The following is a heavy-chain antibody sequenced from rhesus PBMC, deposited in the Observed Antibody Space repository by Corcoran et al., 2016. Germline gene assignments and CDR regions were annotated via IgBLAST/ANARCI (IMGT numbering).Heavy chain of an antibody. D-gene: IGHD3-16*01. J-gene: IGHJ1*01. V-gene: IGHV3-30*01. CDR3: TTEHYSGSYYYVRSAEYFEF. Sequence: EVQLGESGGGLVQPGGSMRICWAACGCTCMNAWMNGGRKAEGKGLEGVGGINSKSEGGKADHAASLKGRFTISRDDSKKTLYLQMNSLKTEDTAVYYCTTEHYSGSYYYVRSAEYFEFWGQGALVTVSS. CDR2: INSKSEGGKA. CDR1: GCTCMNAW.